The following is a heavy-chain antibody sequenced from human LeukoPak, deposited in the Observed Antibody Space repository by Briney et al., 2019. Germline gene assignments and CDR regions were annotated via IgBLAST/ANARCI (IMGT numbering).Heavy chain of an antibody. CDR1: GGSFSGYY. CDR3: ARHGFRSFTQPFDY. Sequence: SETLSLTCAVYGGSFSGYYWTWIRQPPGKGLEWIGSIHIGGTTYQNPSLKSRLTISVDTSKNQFSLKVTSVTAADTAVYYCARHGFRSFTQPFDYWGQGTLVTVSS. V-gene: IGHV4-34*01. J-gene: IGHJ4*02. D-gene: IGHD2-21*01. CDR2: IHIGGTT.